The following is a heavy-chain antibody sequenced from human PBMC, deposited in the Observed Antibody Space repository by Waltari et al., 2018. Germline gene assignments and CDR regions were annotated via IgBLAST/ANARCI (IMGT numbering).Heavy chain of an antibody. J-gene: IGHJ3*01. D-gene: IGHD5-12*01. Sequence: QLQLQESGPRLVRPSETLSLICRVSGVSITSNRTYWAWIRQSPGQGLEWIGTVSYCGTNEISPSLKSRVSVSRDTSKNQVSMILGSVTAADMAVYYCATYIGASVGTAAFDVWGQGTMVTVSS. CDR2: VSYCGTN. CDR1: GVSITSNRTY. V-gene: IGHV4-39*01. CDR3: ATYIGASVGTAAFDV.